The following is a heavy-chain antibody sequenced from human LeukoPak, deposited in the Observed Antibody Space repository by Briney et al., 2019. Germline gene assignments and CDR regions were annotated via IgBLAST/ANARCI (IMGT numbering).Heavy chain of an antibody. CDR1: GFTFDDYG. CDR2: INWNGGST. D-gene: IGHD6-19*01. J-gene: IGHJ4*02. V-gene: IGHV3-20*04. CDR3: ARVRSGWYTRGEFDY. Sequence: PGGSLRLSCAASGFTFDDYGMSWVRQAPGKGLEWVSGINWNGGSTGYADSVKGRSTISRDNAKNSLYLQMNSLRAEDTALYYCARVRSGWYTRGEFDYWGQGTLVTVSS.